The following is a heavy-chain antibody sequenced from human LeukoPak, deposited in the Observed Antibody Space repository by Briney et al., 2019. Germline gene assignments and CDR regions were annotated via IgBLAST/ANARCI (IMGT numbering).Heavy chain of an antibody. CDR2: IYPGDSDT. V-gene: IGHV5-51*01. D-gene: IGHD6-19*01. Sequence: GASVKVSCKASRGTFSSYAISWVRQMPGKGLEWMGIIYPGDSDTRYSPSFQGQVTISADKSISTAYLQWSSLKASDTAMYYCARFLRGSGWYDYWGQGTLVTVSS. J-gene: IGHJ4*02. CDR3: ARFLRGSGWYDY. CDR1: RGTFSSYA.